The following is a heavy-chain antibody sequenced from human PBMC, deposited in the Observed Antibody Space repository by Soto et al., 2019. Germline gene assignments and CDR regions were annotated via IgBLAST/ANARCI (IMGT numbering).Heavy chain of an antibody. CDR2: IYYSGST. D-gene: IGHD2-15*01. CDR3: ARRTVVSDYYYYGMDV. CDR1: GGSISSSSYY. Sequence: PSETLSLTCTVSGGSISSSSYYWGWIRQPPGKGLEWIGSIYYSGSTYYNPSLKSRVTISVDTSKNQFSLKLSSVTAADTAVYYCARRTVVSDYYYYGMDVWGQGTTVT. V-gene: IGHV4-39*01. J-gene: IGHJ6*02.